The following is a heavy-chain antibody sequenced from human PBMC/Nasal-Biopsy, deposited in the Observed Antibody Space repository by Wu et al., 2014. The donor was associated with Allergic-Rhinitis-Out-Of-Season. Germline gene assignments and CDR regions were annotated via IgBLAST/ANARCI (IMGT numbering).Heavy chain of an antibody. V-gene: IGHV4-59*01. CDR2: IFYTGTT. CDR3: ARISAGRGLFDL. Sequence: TLSLTCSLSGGAISNFYWAWIRQAPGKGLEYIGYIFYTGTTYYNLSLKGRATISVDTSKNLYSLEVSSVTAADTAVYYCARISAGRGLFDLWGQGTLVTVSS. CDR1: GGAISNFY. J-gene: IGHJ4*02.